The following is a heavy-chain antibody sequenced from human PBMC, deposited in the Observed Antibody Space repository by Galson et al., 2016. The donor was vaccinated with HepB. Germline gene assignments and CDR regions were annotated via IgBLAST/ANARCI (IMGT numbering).Heavy chain of an antibody. J-gene: IGHJ4*02. CDR2: IFWDDDQ. D-gene: IGHD2-2*01. Sequence: PALVKPTQTLTLTCTFSGFSLSTNGVGVGWIRQPPGKALEWVALIFWDDDQRYSPSLKNRLTITKDTSKNQVVLTMTNMDPVDTATYYCAHRPPTVVGGTYCFDHWGQGTLVTVSS. CDR1: GFSLSTNGVG. V-gene: IGHV2-5*02. CDR3: AHRPPTVVGGTYCFDH.